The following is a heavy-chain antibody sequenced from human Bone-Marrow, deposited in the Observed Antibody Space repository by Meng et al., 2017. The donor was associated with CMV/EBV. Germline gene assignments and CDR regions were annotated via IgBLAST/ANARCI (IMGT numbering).Heavy chain of an antibody. J-gene: IGHJ5*02. CDR3: ARDLRLRRAVAAPNWFDP. D-gene: IGHD6-19*01. Sequence: SETLSLTCTVSGGSISSSSYYWGWIRQPPGKGLEWIGSIYYSGSTYYNPSLKSRVTISVDTSKNQFSLKLSSVTAADTAVYYCARDLRLRRAVAAPNWFDPWGQGTLVTVSS. CDR1: GGSISSSSYY. CDR2: IYYSGST. V-gene: IGHV4-39*07.